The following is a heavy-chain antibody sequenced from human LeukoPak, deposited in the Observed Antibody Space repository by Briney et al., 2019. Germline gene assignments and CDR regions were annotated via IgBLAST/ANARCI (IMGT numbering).Heavy chain of an antibody. CDR1: RLSLSSYG. V-gene: IGHV3-30*02. Sequence: GGSLRLSCAASRLSLSSYGMHWVRQAPGKGLEWVAFIRYDGSNKYYADSVKGRFTISRDNSKNTLYLQMNSLRAEDMAVYYCAKDMTPFFYGSGRDYFDYWGQGTLVTVSS. D-gene: IGHD3-10*01. CDR2: IRYDGSNK. J-gene: IGHJ4*02. CDR3: AKDMTPFFYGSGRDYFDY.